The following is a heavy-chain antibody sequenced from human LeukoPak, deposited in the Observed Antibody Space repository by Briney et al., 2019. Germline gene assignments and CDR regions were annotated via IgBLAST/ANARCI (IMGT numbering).Heavy chain of an antibody. J-gene: IGHJ4*02. D-gene: IGHD5-18*01. CDR2: IYYSGNT. CDR3: ARQTWIQLWLFDY. V-gene: IGHV4-39*01. CDR1: GGSISSSSYY. Sequence: SETLSLTCTVSGGSISSSSYYWAWICQPPGKGLEWVGNIYYSGNTYYNPSLKSRVIISVDTPKNQFSLKLSSVTAADTAVYFCARQTWIQLWLFDYWGQGALVTVSS.